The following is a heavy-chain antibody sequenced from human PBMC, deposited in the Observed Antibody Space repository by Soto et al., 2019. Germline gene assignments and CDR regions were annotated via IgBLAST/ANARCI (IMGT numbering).Heavy chain of an antibody. V-gene: IGHV1-18*01. CDR1: GYTFTSYG. J-gene: IGHJ3*02. CDR3: ARDRDRYCSGGSGYDAFDI. D-gene: IGHD2-15*01. Sequence: ASVKVSCKASGYTFTSYGISWVRQAPGQGLEWMGWISAYNGNTNYAQKLQGRVTMTTDTSTSTAYMELRSLRSDDTAVYYCARDRDRYCSGGSGYDAFDIWGQGTMVTGSS. CDR2: ISAYNGNT.